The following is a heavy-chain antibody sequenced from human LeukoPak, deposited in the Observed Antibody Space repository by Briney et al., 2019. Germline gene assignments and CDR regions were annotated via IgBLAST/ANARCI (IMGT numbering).Heavy chain of an antibody. CDR3: ARESSVSGWFIY. D-gene: IGHD6-19*01. CDR2: IYADGST. Sequence: PGGSLRLSCAASGFTVSNNFMGWVRQAPGKGLEWDSGIYADGSTYYADSVKGRFTLSRHNSENTLSLEMNSLRPEDTALYYCARESSVSGWFIYWGQGTLVTVSS. J-gene: IGHJ4*02. V-gene: IGHV3-53*04. CDR1: GFTVSNNF.